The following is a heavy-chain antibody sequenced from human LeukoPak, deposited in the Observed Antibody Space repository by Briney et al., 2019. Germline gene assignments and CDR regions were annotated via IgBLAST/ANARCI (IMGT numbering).Heavy chain of an antibody. J-gene: IGHJ4*02. V-gene: IGHV4-4*07. CDR3: ARGPGYSSGWFDY. Sequence: PSETLSLTCTVSGVSISSYYWSWLRQPAGKGLEWIGRLYTSGSTNYNPSLKSRVTMSLDTSKNQFSLKLSSVTAADTAVYYCARGPGYSSGWFDYWGQGTLVTVSS. CDR2: LYTSGST. D-gene: IGHD6-19*01. CDR1: GVSISSYY.